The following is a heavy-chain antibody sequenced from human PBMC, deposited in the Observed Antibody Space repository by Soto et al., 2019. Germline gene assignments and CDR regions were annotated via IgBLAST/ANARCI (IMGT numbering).Heavy chain of an antibody. V-gene: IGHV4-39*01. CDR3: ARLVVVAPVANV. CDR1: FASFSSSSYH. CDR2: ISYTGTT. Sequence: SETLSLTCSVSFASFSSSSYHWGWIRQPPGKGLGWIGSISYTGTTYYSPSLKSRVTISADTSKKQFSLKLDSATAADTAVYYCARLVVVAPVANVWGQGTLVTVSS. D-gene: IGHD2-15*01. J-gene: IGHJ4*02.